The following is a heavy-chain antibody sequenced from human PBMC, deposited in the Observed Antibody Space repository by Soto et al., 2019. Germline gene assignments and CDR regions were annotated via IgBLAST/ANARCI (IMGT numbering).Heavy chain of an antibody. Sequence: PGGSLRLSCAASGFTFSSYAMSWVRQAPGKGLEWVSAISGSGGSTYYADSVKGRFTISRDNSKNTLYLQMNSLRAEDTAVYYCPTVYDVCSGYPLDAFDIWGQGTLVTVSS. CDR3: PTVYDVCSGYPLDAFDI. CDR2: ISGSGGST. J-gene: IGHJ3*02. V-gene: IGHV3-23*01. CDR1: GFTFSSYA. D-gene: IGHD3-3*01.